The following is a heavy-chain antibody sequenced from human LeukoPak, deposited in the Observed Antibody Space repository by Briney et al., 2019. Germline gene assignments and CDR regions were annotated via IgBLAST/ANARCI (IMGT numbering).Heavy chain of an antibody. CDR1: GSTFSNSA. V-gene: IGHV3-23*01. CDR3: ARDSITIFGVVTN. D-gene: IGHD3-3*01. Sequence: PGGSLRLSCAASGSTFSNSAMSWVRQTPGKGLEWVSAISGSGGTIYYADSVKGRFTISRDNAKNSLYLQMNSLRAEDTTVYYCARDSITIFGVVTNWGQGTLVTVSS. CDR2: ISGSGGTI. J-gene: IGHJ4*02.